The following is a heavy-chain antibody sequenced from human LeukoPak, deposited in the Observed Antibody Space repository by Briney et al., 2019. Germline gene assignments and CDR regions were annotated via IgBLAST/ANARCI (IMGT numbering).Heavy chain of an antibody. V-gene: IGHV1-3*01. CDR1: GYTFTSYA. D-gene: IGHD6-19*01. J-gene: IGHJ4*02. CDR2: INAGNGNT. Sequence: ASVKVSCKASGYTFTSYAMHWVRQAPGQRLEWMGWINAGNGNTKYSQKFQGRVTITRDTSASTAYMELSSLRSEDTAVYYCARNSHGYSSAWLQFNFDYWGQGTLVTVSS. CDR3: ARNSHGYSSAWLQFNFDY.